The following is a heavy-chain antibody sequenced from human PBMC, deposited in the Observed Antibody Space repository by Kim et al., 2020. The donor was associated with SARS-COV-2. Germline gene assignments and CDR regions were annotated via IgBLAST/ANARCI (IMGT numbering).Heavy chain of an antibody. CDR3: ASYHLGVVVRSIDY. Sequence: SETLSLTCAVYGGSFSGYYWSWIRQPPGKGLEWIGEINHSGSTNYNPSLKSRVTISVDTSKNQFSLKLSSVTAADTAVYYCASYHLGVVVRSIDYWGQGTLVTVSS. CDR2: INHSGST. CDR1: GGSFSGYY. V-gene: IGHV4-34*01. J-gene: IGHJ4*02. D-gene: IGHD2-15*01.